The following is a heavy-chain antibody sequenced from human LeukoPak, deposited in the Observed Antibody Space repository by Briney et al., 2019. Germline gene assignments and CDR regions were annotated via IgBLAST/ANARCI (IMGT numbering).Heavy chain of an antibody. CDR3: ARWISSSAWSPYLDY. CDR2: ISRSYSYI. V-gene: IGHV3-21*01. CDR1: GFTFSFYS. D-gene: IGHD6-19*01. Sequence: GGSLRLSCAASGFTFSFYSMNWVRQAPGKGLEWVSSISRSYSYIYYADSVKGRFTISRDNAKNSLYLQMNSLRAEDTAVYYCARWISSSAWSPYLDYWGQGTLVTVSS. J-gene: IGHJ4*02.